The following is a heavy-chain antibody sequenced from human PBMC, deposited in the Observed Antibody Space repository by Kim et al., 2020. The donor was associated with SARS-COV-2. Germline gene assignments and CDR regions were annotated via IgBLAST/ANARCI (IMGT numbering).Heavy chain of an antibody. Sequence: QKLQGRVTMTTDASTSTAYMELRSLRSDDTAEYYCARSYYYGSGYYFDYWGQGTLVTVSS. V-gene: IGHV1-18*01. J-gene: IGHJ4*02. CDR3: ARSYYYGSGYYFDY. D-gene: IGHD3-10*01.